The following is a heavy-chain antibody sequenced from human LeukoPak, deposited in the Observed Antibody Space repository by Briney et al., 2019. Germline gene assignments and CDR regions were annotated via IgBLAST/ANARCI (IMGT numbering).Heavy chain of an antibody. CDR2: IWYDGSNK. D-gene: IGHD4-23*01. Sequence: GGSLRLSCAASGFTFSSYGMHWVRRAPGKGLEWVAVIWYDGSNKYYADSVKGRFTISRDNSKNTLYLQMNSLRAEDTAVYYCAKGRWTRGLFDYWGQGTLVTVSS. CDR1: GFTFSSYG. V-gene: IGHV3-33*06. J-gene: IGHJ4*02. CDR3: AKGRWTRGLFDY.